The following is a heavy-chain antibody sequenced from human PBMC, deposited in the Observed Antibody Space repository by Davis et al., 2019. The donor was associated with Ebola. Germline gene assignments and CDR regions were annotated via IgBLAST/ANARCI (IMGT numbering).Heavy chain of an antibody. Sequence: MPSETLSLTCTVSGGSISGYYWSWIRQAPGKGLEWIGYIYYTGSSNYNPSLKSRVTMSVDTSKNEFSLKLSSVTAADTAMYYCARDLAAAGTGWFDPWGQGTPGHRLL. D-gene: IGHD6-13*01. CDR1: GGSISGYY. V-gene: IGHV4-59*01. CDR3: ARDLAAAGTGWFDP. J-gene: IGHJ5*02. CDR2: IYYTGSS.